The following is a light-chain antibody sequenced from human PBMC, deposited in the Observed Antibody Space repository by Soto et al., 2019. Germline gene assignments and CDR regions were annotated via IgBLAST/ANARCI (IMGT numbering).Light chain of an antibody. Sequence: DIVMTQSPDSLAVSLGERATINCKSSQSVLSSSNNKNCLAWYQQKTGQXTXVLIYWASTRESGVPDRFSGGVSGTDFTLTISSLQAEELAVYYCHQYYSIPWTFGQGTKVDI. V-gene: IGKV4-1*01. CDR1: QSVLSSSNNKNC. J-gene: IGKJ1*01. CDR3: HQYYSIPWT. CDR2: WAS.